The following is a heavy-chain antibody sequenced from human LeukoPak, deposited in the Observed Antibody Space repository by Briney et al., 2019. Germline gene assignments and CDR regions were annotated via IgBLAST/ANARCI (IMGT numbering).Heavy chain of an antibody. V-gene: IGHV3-30*02. Sequence: PGGSLRLSCAASGFIFSCYGMHWVRQPPGKGLEWVAFIRSDGSDTYTAASVKGRFTISRDNSKNTLWLQMNSLRAEDTAVYYCAKHDSSSDFWGQGTLVTVSS. CDR3: AKHDSSSDF. CDR1: GFIFSCYG. CDR2: IRSDGSDT. J-gene: IGHJ4*02. D-gene: IGHD3-22*01.